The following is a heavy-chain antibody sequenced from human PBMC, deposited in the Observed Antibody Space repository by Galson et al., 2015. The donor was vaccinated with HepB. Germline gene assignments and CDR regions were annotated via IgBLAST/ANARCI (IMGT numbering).Heavy chain of an antibody. J-gene: IGHJ6*02. D-gene: IGHD3-22*01. CDR1: GGTFSSYA. CDR2: IIPIFGTV. V-gene: IGHV1-69*13. CDR3: ARDYYDSSGYPSYGMDV. Sequence: SVKVSCKASGGTFSSYAISWVRQAPGQGLEWMGGIIPIFGTVNYAQKFQGRVTITADESTSTAYMELSSLRSEDTAVYYCARDYYDSSGYPSYGMDVWGQGTTVTVSS.